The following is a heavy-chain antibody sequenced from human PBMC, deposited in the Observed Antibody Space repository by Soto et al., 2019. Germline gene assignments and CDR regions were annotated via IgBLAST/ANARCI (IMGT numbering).Heavy chain of an antibody. CDR2: IYYSGST. CDR3: ARHPLYCSGGSCLNWFDP. V-gene: IGHV4-39*01. D-gene: IGHD2-15*01. J-gene: IGHJ5*02. Sequence: QLQLQESGPGLVKPSETLSLTCTVSGGSISSSSYYWGWIRQPPGKGLEWIGSIYYSGSTYYNPSLTSRVTISVDTSKNQFSLKLSSVTAADTAVYYCARHPLYCSGGSCLNWFDPWGQGTLVTVSS. CDR1: GGSISSSSYY.